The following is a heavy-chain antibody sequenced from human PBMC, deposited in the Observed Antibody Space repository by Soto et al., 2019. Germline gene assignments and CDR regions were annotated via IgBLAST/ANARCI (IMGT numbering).Heavy chain of an antibody. CDR2: ISYDGSNK. CDR1: GFTFSSYG. Sequence: QVQLVESGGGVVQPGRSLRLSCAASGFTFSSYGLHWVRQAPGQGLEWVTLISYDGSNKYYADSVKGRFTISRDNSKNTLYLKMNGLGPGDTAVYYGAKTMGGDRRGGASYYYYALDVWGQGTTVTVSS. V-gene: IGHV3-30*18. CDR3: AKTMGGDRRGGASYYYYALDV. J-gene: IGHJ6*02. D-gene: IGHD3-16*01.